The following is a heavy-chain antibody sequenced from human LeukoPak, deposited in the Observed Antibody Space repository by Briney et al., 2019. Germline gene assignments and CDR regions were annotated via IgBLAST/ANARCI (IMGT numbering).Heavy chain of an antibody. CDR1: AFTFSTYG. J-gene: IGHJ4*02. CDR3: ARGFKYSSGWYYFDY. V-gene: IGHV3-30*02. D-gene: IGHD6-19*01. Sequence: GGSLRLSCAASAFTFSTYGMYWVLQAPGKGLEWVALLRSDGSDKYYADSVKGRFTISRDNSKNTLYLQMNSLRAEDTAVYYCARGFKYSSGWYYFDYWGQGTLVTVSS. CDR2: LRSDGSDK.